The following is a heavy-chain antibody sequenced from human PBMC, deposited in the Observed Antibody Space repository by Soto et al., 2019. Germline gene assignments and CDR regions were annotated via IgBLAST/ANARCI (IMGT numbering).Heavy chain of an antibody. Sequence: EVQLVESGGRLVQPGRSLRLSCVGTGLNFDDFAMHWVRQAPGKGLEWVSGITWYSRVLAYADSVKGRFTISRDNARNSLYLQMDSLRDEDTALYYCAKGRYDFWSPYYFDSWGQGNLVTVSS. CDR2: ITWYSRVL. D-gene: IGHD3-3*01. CDR1: GLNFDDFA. J-gene: IGHJ4*02. CDR3: AKGRYDFWSPYYFDS. V-gene: IGHV3-9*01.